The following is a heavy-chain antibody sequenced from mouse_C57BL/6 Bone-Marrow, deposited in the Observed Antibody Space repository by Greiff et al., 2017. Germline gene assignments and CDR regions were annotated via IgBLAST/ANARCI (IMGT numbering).Heavy chain of an antibody. V-gene: IGHV1-81*01. Sequence: VKLQESGAELARPGASVKLSCKASGYTFTSYGISWVKQRTGQGLEWIGEIYPRSGNTYYNEKFKGKATLTADKSSSTAYMELRSLTSEDSAVYFCARFYGGYWGQGTTRTVSS. D-gene: IGHD1-2*01. CDR1: GYTFTSYG. CDR2: IYPRSGNT. J-gene: IGHJ2*01. CDR3: ARFYGGY.